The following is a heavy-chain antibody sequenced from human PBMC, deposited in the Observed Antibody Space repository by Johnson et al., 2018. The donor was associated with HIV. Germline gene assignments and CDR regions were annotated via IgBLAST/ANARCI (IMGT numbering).Heavy chain of an antibody. CDR1: GFTFNNYA. CDR3: ARAPGGSPRAAFDI. CDR2: ISGTGGNT. V-gene: IGHV3-23*04. D-gene: IGHD2-15*01. Sequence: VQLVESGGGLVQPGGSLRLSCSASGFTFNNYAMNWVRQVPGKGLEWVSGISGTGGNTYYTESVKGRFTISRDNSKNTLYLQMNSLRAEDAAVYYCARAPGGSPRAAFDIWGQGTMVTVSS. J-gene: IGHJ3*02.